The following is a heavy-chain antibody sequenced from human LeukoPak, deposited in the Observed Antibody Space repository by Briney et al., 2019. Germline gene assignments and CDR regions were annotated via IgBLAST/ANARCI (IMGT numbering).Heavy chain of an antibody. Sequence: ASVKVSCKASGYTFTSYYIHWVRQAPGQGLEWMGLINPSAGNTAYAQKFQGRGSMTSDTSTSTVYMELSSLRSEDTAVCYCARQKNDCGDYPDAFDIWGQGTMVTVSS. CDR3: ARQKNDCGDYPDAFDI. CDR1: GYTFTSYY. CDR2: INPSAGNT. V-gene: IGHV1-46*01. J-gene: IGHJ3*02. D-gene: IGHD4-17*01.